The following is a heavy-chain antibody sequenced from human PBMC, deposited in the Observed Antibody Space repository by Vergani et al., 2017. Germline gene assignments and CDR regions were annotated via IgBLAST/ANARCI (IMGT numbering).Heavy chain of an antibody. CDR2: IYHSGST. CDR3: ARHRGDNDRGGTDV. Sequence: QVQLQESGPGLVKPSETLSLTCAVSGYSISSTYYWGWIRQPPGKGLEWIGSIYHSGSTYNNPSLKSRVTISVDTSKNQFSLKLSSVTAADTAVYYCARHRGDNDRGGTDVWGQGTTVTVSS. J-gene: IGHJ6*02. V-gene: IGHV4-38-2*01. CDR1: GYSISSTYY. D-gene: IGHD2-21*02.